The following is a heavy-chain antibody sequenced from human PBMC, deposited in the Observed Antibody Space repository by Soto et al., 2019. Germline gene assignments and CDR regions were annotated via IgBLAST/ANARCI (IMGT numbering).Heavy chain of an antibody. CDR2: IYYRGST. CDR3: ARDLGGYDYAFDI. J-gene: IGHJ3*02. CDR1: GGSISSYY. D-gene: IGHD5-12*01. V-gene: IGHV4-59*01. Sequence: SETLSLTCTVSGGSISSYYWSWIRQPPGKGLEWVGYIYYRGSTNYNPSLKSRVTISVDTSKNQFSLKLTSVTPADTAVYYCARDLGGYDYAFDIWGQGTMVTVSS.